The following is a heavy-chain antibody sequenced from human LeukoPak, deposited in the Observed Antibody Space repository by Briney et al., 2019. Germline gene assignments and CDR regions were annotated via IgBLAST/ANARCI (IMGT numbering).Heavy chain of an antibody. CDR3: ARGLHGYTYGYVPWELYYYMDV. CDR2: ISTSGRT. CDR1: GGSINSGRYY. D-gene: IGHD5-18*01. J-gene: IGHJ6*03. Sequence: PSETLSLTCNVSGGSINSGRYYWSWIRQPAGRGLEWIGHISTSGRTSYSPSLKSRVTISVDTSKNQFSLKMSSVSAADTAVYYCARGLHGYTYGYVPWELYYYMDVWGKGTTVTISS. V-gene: IGHV4-61*09.